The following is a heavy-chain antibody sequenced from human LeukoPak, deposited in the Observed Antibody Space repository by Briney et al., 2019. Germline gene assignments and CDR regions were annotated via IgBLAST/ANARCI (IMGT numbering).Heavy chain of an antibody. CDR1: GFTFDDYA. J-gene: IGHJ5*02. CDR3: AKDEEPLYGSGGNWFDP. V-gene: IGHV3-9*01. CDR2: ISWNSGSI. Sequence: GGSLRLSCAASGFTFDDYAMHWVRQAPGKGLEWVSGISWNSGSIGYADSVKGRLTISRDNAKNSLYLQMNSLRAEDTALYYCAKDEEPLYGSGGNWFDPWGQGTLVTVSS. D-gene: IGHD3-10*01.